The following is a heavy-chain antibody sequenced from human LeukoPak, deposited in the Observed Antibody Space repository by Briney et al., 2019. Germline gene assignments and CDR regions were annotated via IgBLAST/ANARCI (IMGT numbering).Heavy chain of an antibody. CDR1: GFTFSSYA. V-gene: IGHV3-23*01. CDR2: ISGSGGST. CDR3: AKVFSGLRFLEWLLYFDY. Sequence: QSGGSLRLSCAASGFTFSSYAMSWVRQAPGKGLEWVSAISGSGGSTYYADSVKGRFTISRDNSKNTLYLQMNSLRAEDMAVYYCAKVFSGLRFLEWLLYFDYWGQGTLVTVSS. J-gene: IGHJ4*02. D-gene: IGHD3-3*01.